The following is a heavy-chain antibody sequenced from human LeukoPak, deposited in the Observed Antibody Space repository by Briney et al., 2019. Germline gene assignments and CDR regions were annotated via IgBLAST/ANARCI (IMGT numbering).Heavy chain of an antibody. D-gene: IGHD3-22*01. CDR3: ATTNDGGGYQWGDFFDF. CDR2: IIPNLGTT. V-gene: IGHV1-69*04. J-gene: IGHJ4*02. CDR1: GGTSNSHA. Sequence: SVKVSCEASGGTSNSHAISWVRQAPGQGLEWMGRIIPNLGTTNRAQNFQDRVTLTADKSTNTAYMELTSLTSDDTAVYYCATTNDGGGYQWGDFFDFWGQGTLVTVSS.